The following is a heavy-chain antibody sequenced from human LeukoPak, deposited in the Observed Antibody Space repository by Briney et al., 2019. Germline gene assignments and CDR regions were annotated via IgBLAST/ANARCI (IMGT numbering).Heavy chain of an antibody. CDR3: ARVESDYYYYMDV. D-gene: IGHD3-3*01. Sequence: SETLSLTCTVSGGSISSGSYYWSWIRQPAGKGLEWIGRIYTSGSTNYNPSLKSRVTISVDTSKNQFSLKLSSVTAADTAVYYCARVESDYYYYMDVWGKGTTVTIS. CDR2: IYTSGST. CDR1: GGSISSGSYY. J-gene: IGHJ6*03. V-gene: IGHV4-61*02.